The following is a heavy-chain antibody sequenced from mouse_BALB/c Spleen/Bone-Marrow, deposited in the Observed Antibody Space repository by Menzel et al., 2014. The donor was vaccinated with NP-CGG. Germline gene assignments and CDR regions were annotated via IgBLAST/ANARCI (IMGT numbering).Heavy chain of an antibody. CDR3: ALITTATFSYWYFDV. CDR2: IDPANGYS. D-gene: IGHD1-2*01. J-gene: IGHJ1*01. CDR1: GFNIKDTY. Sequence: DVKLQESGAELVKPGASVKLSCTASGFNIKDTYMHWVKQRPEQGLEWIGRIDPANGYSIYDPKFQGKATITADTTSNTAHLQLSSLTSEGTAVYYCALITTATFSYWYFDVWGAGTTVTVSS. V-gene: IGHV14-3*02.